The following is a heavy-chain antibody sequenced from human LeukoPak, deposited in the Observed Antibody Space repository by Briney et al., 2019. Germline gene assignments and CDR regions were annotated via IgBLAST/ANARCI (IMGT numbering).Heavy chain of an antibody. D-gene: IGHD3-22*01. CDR2: ISWNSGSR. V-gene: IGHV3-9*01. Sequence: PGGSLRLSCAASGFTFEDYAMHWVRQAPGKGLEWVSGISWNSGSRGYADSVKGRFTMSRDNSKNTLYLQMNSLRAEDTAVYYCARDYDSTPYAFDIWGQGTMVTVSS. CDR1: GFTFEDYA. J-gene: IGHJ3*02. CDR3: ARDYDSTPYAFDI.